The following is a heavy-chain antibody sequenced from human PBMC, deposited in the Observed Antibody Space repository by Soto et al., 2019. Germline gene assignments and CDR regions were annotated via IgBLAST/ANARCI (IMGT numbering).Heavy chain of an antibody. CDR1: GWNFTSYW. J-gene: IGHJ4*02. D-gene: IGHD5-12*01. V-gene: IGHV5-51*01. CDR2: IYPGDSDT. Sequence: GAALKISGEGCGWNFTSYWMGWVRQMPGKGLEWMGIIYPGDSDTRYSPSFQGQVTISADKSISTAYLQWSSLKASDTAMYYCARIQEKQWLVYEWGQGTLVTVSS. CDR3: ARIQEKQWLVYE.